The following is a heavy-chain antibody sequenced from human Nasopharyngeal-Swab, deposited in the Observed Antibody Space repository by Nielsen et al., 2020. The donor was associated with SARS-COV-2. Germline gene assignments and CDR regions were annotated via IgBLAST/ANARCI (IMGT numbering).Heavy chain of an antibody. Sequence: VRQMPGKGLEWVGRIRSKANSYATAYAASVKGRLTISRDDSKNTAYLQMNSLKTEDTAVYYCTRPGGKRYGMDVWGQGTTVTVSS. CDR3: TRPGGKRYGMDV. D-gene: IGHD1-26*01. V-gene: IGHV3-73*01. J-gene: IGHJ6*02. CDR2: IRSKANSYAT.